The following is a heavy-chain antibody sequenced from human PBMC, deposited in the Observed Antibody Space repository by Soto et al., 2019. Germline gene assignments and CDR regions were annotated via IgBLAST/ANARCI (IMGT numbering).Heavy chain of an antibody. J-gene: IGHJ3*02. CDR2: ISYDGSNK. CDR3: AKGAGAFDI. Sequence: GGSLRLSCAASGFTFSSYGMHWVRQAPGKGLEWVAVISYDGSNKYYADSVKGRFTISRDNSKNTPYLRMNSLRAEDTAVYYCAKGAGAFDIWGQGTMVTVSS. CDR1: GFTFSSYG. V-gene: IGHV3-30*18. D-gene: IGHD6-25*01.